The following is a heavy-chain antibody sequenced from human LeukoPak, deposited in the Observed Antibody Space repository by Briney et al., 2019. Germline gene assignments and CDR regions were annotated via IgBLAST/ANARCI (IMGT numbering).Heavy chain of an antibody. V-gene: IGHV4-39*07. CDR1: GDSFTSVTDY. CDR3: ARVRFYDGSPGFDN. Sequence: SETLSLTCTVSGDSFTSVTDYWAWIRQPPGKGLAWIGYIYHSGRTYYNPFLKSRVTISMDRSKNQFSLKLNSVTAADTAVYYCARVRFYDGSPGFDNWGQGTLVTVSS. J-gene: IGHJ4*02. CDR2: IYHSGRT. D-gene: IGHD3-10*01.